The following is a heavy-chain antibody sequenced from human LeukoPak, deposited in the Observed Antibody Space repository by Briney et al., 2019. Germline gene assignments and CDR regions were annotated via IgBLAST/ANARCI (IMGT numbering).Heavy chain of an antibody. CDR1: GFTFSSYS. D-gene: IGHD6-13*01. CDR2: ISSSSSYI. V-gene: IGHV3-21*01. CDR3: AKHIAAAGDPRFYYYYGMDV. Sequence: GGSLRLSCAASGFTFSSYSMNWVRQAPGKGLEWVSSISSSSSYIYYADSVKGRFTISRDNAKNSLYLQMNSLRAEDTAVYYCAKHIAAAGDPRFYYYYGMDVWGQGTTVTVSS. J-gene: IGHJ6*02.